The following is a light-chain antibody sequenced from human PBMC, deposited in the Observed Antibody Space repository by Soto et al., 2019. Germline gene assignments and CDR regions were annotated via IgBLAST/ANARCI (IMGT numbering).Light chain of an antibody. Sequence: QSVLTQPASVSGSPGQSIAISCTGTSSDVGGYNYVSWYQQQPGKAPKLVISDVSNRPSGVSDRFSGSKSGNTASLTISGLQTEDEAEYYCASYTTSSTYVFGTGTKVTVL. CDR3: ASYTTSSTYV. CDR2: DVS. CDR1: SSDVGGYNY. J-gene: IGLJ1*01. V-gene: IGLV2-14*01.